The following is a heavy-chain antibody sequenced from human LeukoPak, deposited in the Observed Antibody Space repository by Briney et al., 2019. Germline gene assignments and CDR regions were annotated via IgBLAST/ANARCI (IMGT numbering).Heavy chain of an antibody. CDR1: GFTFSDYY. D-gene: IGHD5-24*01. CDR2: ISSSGSTI. Sequence: KSGGSLRLSCAASGFTFSDYYMSWIRQAPGKGLEWVSYISSSGSTIYYADSVKGRFTVSRDNAKNTLYLEMNRLRAEDTAVYYCARDNAYMFDYWGQGTQVTVSS. CDR3: ARDNAYMFDY. V-gene: IGHV3-11*04. J-gene: IGHJ4*02.